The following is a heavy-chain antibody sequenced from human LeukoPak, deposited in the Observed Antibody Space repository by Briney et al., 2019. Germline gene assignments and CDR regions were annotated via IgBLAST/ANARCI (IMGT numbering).Heavy chain of an antibody. V-gene: IGHV3-15*01. CDR3: TTGPVILYYYYMDV. Sequence: GGSLRLSCAASGFTFSNAWMSWVRQAPGKGLEWVGRIKSKTDGGTTDYAAPVKGRFTISRDGSKNTLYLQMNSLKTEDTAVYYCTTGPVILYYYYMDVWGKGTTVTVSS. CDR2: IKSKTDGGTT. D-gene: IGHD4-11*01. J-gene: IGHJ6*03. CDR1: GFTFSNAW.